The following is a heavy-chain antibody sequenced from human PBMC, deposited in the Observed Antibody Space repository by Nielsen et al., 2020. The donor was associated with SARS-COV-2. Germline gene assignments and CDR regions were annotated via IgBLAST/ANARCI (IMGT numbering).Heavy chain of an antibody. Sequence: ASVKVSCKASGYTFTGYYTHWVRQAPGQGLEWMGRINPNSGGTNYAQKFQGRVTMTRDTSISTAYMELSRLRSDDTAVYYCARVSVLTGYYTSIGYYYGMDVWGQGTTVTVSS. CDR1: GYTFTGYY. CDR2: INPNSGGT. V-gene: IGHV1-2*06. D-gene: IGHD3-9*01. J-gene: IGHJ6*02. CDR3: ARVSVLTGYYTSIGYYYGMDV.